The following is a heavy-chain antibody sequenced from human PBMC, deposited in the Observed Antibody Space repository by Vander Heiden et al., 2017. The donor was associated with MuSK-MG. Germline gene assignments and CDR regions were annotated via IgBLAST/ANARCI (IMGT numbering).Heavy chain of an antibody. CDR2: IFHSGST. D-gene: IGHD3-10*01. CDR3: ARDIGGVTGAGFDH. CDR1: NDSIARSPYY. J-gene: IGHJ4*02. Sequence: QVQLRESGPGLVKPSETRSLTCIVSNDSIARSPYYWGWIRQPPGKGLEWIGSIFHSGSTYHNPSLKSRVTISVDTSKNQFSLKLRSVTAADTAVYYCARDIGGVTGAGFDHWGQGTLVTVSS. V-gene: IGHV4-39*07.